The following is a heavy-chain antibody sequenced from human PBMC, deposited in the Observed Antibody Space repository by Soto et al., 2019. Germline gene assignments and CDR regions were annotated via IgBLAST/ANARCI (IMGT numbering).Heavy chain of an antibody. V-gene: IGHV3-23*01. CDR2: ISGSGGST. D-gene: IGHD2-2*01. CDR3: AKASCSSTSCQYYYYYYMDV. J-gene: IGHJ6*03. Sequence: GGSLRLSCAASGFTFSSYAMSWVRQAPGKGLEWVSAISGSGGSTYYADSVKGRFTISRDNSKNTLYLQMNSLRAEDTAVYCCAKASCSSTSCQYYYYYYMDVWGKGTTVTVSS. CDR1: GFTFSSYA.